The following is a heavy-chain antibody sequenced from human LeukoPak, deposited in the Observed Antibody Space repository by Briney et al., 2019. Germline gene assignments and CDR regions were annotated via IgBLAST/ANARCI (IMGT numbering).Heavy chain of an antibody. D-gene: IGHD3-16*01. CDR2: INNIGST. CDR1: GASFSDSY. Sequence: SETLSLTCAVYGASFSDSYWSWIRQSPEKGLEGIGEINNIGSTSYNPSLNSRVIMSVDRSKNQFSLRLTSVTAADTAVYYCARGRYGPRLGNWGQGTLVTVSS. J-gene: IGHJ4*02. CDR3: ARGRYGPRLGN. V-gene: IGHV4-34*01.